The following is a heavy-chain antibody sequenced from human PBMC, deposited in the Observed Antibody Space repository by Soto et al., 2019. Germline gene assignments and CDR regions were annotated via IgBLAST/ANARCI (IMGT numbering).Heavy chain of an antibody. V-gene: IGHV4-4*07. CDR2: IYSSVST. CDR1: GGTLSGYY. J-gene: IGHJ5*02. D-gene: IGHD3-3*01. CDR3: ARGQRFSDWFDP. Sequence: TSETLSLTCTVTGGTLSGYYWTWIRQSAGGGLEWIGRIYSSVSTNYNPSLKSRVTISLDTSMSHFSLRLRSVSAADTAVYYCARGQRFSDWFDPWGQGTLVTVSS.